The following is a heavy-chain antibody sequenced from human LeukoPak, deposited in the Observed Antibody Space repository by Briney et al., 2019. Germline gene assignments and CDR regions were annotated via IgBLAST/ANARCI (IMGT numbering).Heavy chain of an antibody. CDR2: ISHDGNT. Sequence: PSETLSLTCAVYGESFSDYYWSWIRQPPEKGLEWIGQISHDGNTNYSPSLESRVTLSTDTSKNQFSLRLTSVTTADTAIYYCARRRDWNDVLDPWGQGTPVTVSS. V-gene: IGHV4-34*01. D-gene: IGHD1-1*01. CDR1: GESFSDYY. J-gene: IGHJ5*02. CDR3: ARRRDWNDVLDP.